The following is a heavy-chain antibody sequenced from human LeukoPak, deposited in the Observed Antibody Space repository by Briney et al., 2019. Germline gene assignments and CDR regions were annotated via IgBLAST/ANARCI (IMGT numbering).Heavy chain of an antibody. CDR3: AGSSSSLRRYYFDY. V-gene: IGHV4-31*03. CDR2: IYYSGST. J-gene: IGHJ4*02. CDR1: GGSISSGGYY. Sequence: PSQTLSLTCTVSGGSISSGGYYWSWIRQHPGKGLEWIGYIYYSGSTYYNPSLKSRVTISVDTSKNQFSLKLSSVTAADTAVYYCAGSSSSLRRYYFDYWGQGTLVTVSS. D-gene: IGHD6-13*01.